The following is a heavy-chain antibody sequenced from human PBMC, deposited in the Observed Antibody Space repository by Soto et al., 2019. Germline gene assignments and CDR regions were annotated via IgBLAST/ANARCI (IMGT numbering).Heavy chain of an antibody. J-gene: IGHJ6*02. Sequence: SETLSLTCAVYGGSFSGYYWSWIRQPPGKGLEWIGEINHSGSTNYNPSLKSRVTISVDTSKNQFSLKLSPVTAADTAVYYCARGRTSGEMDVWGQGTTVTVSS. CDR3: ARGRTSGEMDV. CDR1: GGSFSGYY. D-gene: IGHD3-10*01. CDR2: INHSGST. V-gene: IGHV4-34*01.